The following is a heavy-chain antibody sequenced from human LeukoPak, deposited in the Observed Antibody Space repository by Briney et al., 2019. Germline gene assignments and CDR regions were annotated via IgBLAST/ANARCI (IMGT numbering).Heavy chain of an antibody. CDR3: ARMAYDYYGSGSYYYYYYMDV. J-gene: IGHJ6*03. CDR2: IYHSGST. V-gene: IGHV4-4*02. CDR1: GGSISSSNW. D-gene: IGHD3-10*01. Sequence: PSETLSLTCAVSGGSISSSNWWSWVRQPPGKGLEWIGEIYHSGSTNYNPSLKSRVTTSVDKSKNQFSLKLSSVTAADTAVYYCARMAYDYYGSGSYYYYYYMDVWGKGTTVTISS.